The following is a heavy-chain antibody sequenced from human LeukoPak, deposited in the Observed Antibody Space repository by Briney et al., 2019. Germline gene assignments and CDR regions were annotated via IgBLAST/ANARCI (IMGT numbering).Heavy chain of an antibody. D-gene: IGHD5-18*01. Sequence: GGSLRLSCAASGFTFSSYWMYWVRQAPGKGLVWVSRINTDGSDTNYADSVKGRFTISRDNSKNTLYLQMNSLRAEDTAVYYCARAKNAMGYFDYWGQGTLVTVSS. J-gene: IGHJ4*02. CDR3: ARAKNAMGYFDY. CDR1: GFTFSSYW. V-gene: IGHV3-74*01. CDR2: INTDGSDT.